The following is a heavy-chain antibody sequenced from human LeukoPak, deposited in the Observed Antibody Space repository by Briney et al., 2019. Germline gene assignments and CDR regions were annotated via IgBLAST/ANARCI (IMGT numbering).Heavy chain of an antibody. CDR1: GFTFSSYS. CDR3: ARDGRGAYYDSSGYLDY. Sequence: PGGSLRLSCAASGFTFSSYSMNWVRQAPEKGLEWVSAISSSSSYIYYADSVKGRFTISRDNAKNSLYLQMNSLRAEDTAVYYCARDGRGAYYDSSGYLDYWGQGTLVTVSS. D-gene: IGHD3-22*01. J-gene: IGHJ4*02. CDR2: ISSSSSYI. V-gene: IGHV3-21*01.